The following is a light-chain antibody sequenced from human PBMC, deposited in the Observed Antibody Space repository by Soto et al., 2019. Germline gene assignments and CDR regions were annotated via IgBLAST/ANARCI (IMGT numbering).Light chain of an antibody. V-gene: IGLV2-14*01. CDR2: DVS. CDR1: SSDVGGYNY. J-gene: IGLJ2*01. CDR3: SSYTGSSTPVV. Sequence: QSALTQPASVSGSPGQSITISCTGTSSDVGGYNYVSWYQQHPGKAPKLMIYDVSNRPSGVSNRFSGSKSGNTASLTISGLQAEDEADYYCSSYTGSSTPVVFGGGNKVTVL.